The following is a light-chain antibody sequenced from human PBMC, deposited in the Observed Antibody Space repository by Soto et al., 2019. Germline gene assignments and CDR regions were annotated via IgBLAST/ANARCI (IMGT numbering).Light chain of an antibody. CDR1: QDISNY. Sequence: DIQMTQSPSSLSSSXDARVTITXXASQDISNYLNWYQQKPGKAPNLLIYDASNLETGVPSRFSGSGSGTDFTFTISSLQPEDVATYYCQQYDNLPLTFGGGTKVDNK. CDR3: QQYDNLPLT. J-gene: IGKJ4*01. CDR2: DAS. V-gene: IGKV1-33*01.